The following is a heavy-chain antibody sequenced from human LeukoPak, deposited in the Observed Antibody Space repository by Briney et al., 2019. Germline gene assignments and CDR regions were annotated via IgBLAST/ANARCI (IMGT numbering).Heavy chain of an antibody. J-gene: IGHJ6*02. D-gene: IGHD2-2*01. CDR1: GFTFRNYW. Sequence: GGSLRLSCAASGFTFRNYWMGWVRQAPGKGLEWVANTKPDGSAEYYADSVRGRFTTSRDNANNFLYLQMNSLRAEDTAVYYCARDSSYYGMDVWGQGTTVTVSS. CDR2: TKPDGSAE. CDR3: ARDSSYYGMDV. V-gene: IGHV3-7*03.